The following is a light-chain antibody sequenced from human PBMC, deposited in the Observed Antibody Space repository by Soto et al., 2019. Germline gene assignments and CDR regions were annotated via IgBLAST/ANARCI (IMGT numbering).Light chain of an antibody. J-gene: IGKJ1*01. Sequence: DAVVTQSPDSLAASLGERATINCKSSQSVLYSSNNKNYLAWYQQKPGQPPKLLIYWASMRVSGVPDRFSGSGSGTDFTLTISSLQAEDVAVYYCQQYLHTPRTFGQGTKVDIK. CDR1: QSVLYSSNNKNY. CDR2: WAS. V-gene: IGKV4-1*01. CDR3: QQYLHTPRT.